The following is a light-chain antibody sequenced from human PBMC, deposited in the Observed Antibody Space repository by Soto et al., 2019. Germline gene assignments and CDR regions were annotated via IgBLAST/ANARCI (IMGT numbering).Light chain of an antibody. CDR2: KSS. Sequence: DIPMTQSPSTLSASVGDRVTITCRASQSIGNWLAWYQQRPGKAPKLLIYKSSTLEIGVPSRFSGSGSGTDFTLTITSLQPDDFATYYCQQYNPYPWTFGQGTKLEIK. V-gene: IGKV1-5*03. CDR1: QSIGNW. CDR3: QQYNPYPWT. J-gene: IGKJ1*01.